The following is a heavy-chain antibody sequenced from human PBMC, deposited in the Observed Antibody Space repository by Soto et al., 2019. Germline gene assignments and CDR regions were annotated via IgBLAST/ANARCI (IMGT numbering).Heavy chain of an antibody. CDR3: ARADSSSWYYFDY. V-gene: IGHV4-59*01. CDR2: IYYSGST. J-gene: IGHJ4*02. CDR1: GGPISSYY. Sequence: SETLSLTCTVSGGPISSYYWSWIRQPPGKGLEWIGYIYYSGSTNYNPSLKSRVTISVDTSKNQFSLKLSSVTAADTAVYYCARADSSSWYYFDYWGQGTLVTVSS. D-gene: IGHD6-13*01.